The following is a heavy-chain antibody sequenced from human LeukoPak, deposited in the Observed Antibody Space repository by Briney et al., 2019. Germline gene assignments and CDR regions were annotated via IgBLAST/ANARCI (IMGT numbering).Heavy chain of an antibody. CDR2: MNPNSGNT. CDR1: GYTFTSYD. Sequence: ASVKVSCKASGYTFTSYDINWVRQATGQGLEWMGWMNPNSGNTGYAQKFQGRVTMTRNTSISTAYMELSSLRSEDTAVYYCARGVYSSGWYDYWGQGTLVTVSS. V-gene: IGHV1-8*01. D-gene: IGHD6-19*01. CDR3: ARGVYSSGWYDY. J-gene: IGHJ4*02.